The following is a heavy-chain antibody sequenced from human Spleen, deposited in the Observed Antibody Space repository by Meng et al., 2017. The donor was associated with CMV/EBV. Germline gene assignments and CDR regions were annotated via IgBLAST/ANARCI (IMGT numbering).Heavy chain of an antibody. V-gene: IGHV3-21*01. CDR1: GFSLNIYT. J-gene: IGHJ4*02. Sequence: GGSLRLSCTASGFSLNIYTINWVRQAPGKGLEWVSSISSSSSYIYYADSVKGRFTISRANAKNSLYLQMNSLRAEDTAVYYCARAGGIRGYWGQGTLVTVSS. D-gene: IGHD3-10*01. CDR3: ARAGGIRGY. CDR2: ISSSSSYI.